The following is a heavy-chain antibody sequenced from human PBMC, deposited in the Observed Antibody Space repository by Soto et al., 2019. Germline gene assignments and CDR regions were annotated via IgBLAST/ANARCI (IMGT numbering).Heavy chain of an antibody. V-gene: IGHV5-10-1*01. CDR2: IDPSDSYT. CDR1: GYSFTSYW. D-gene: IGHD6-13*01. J-gene: IGHJ6*02. CDR3: ARHSVLAAEGYYYYGMDV. Sequence: GESLKISCKGSGYSFTSYWISWVRQMPGKGLEWMGRIDPSDSYTNYSPSFQGHVTISADKSISTAYLQWSSLKASDTAMYYCARHSVLAAEGYYYYGMDVWGQGTTVTV.